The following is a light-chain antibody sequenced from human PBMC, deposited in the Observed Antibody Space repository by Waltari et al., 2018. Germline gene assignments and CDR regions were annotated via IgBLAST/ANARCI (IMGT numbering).Light chain of an antibody. V-gene: IGLV1-44*01. CDR3: STWDDSLNGWV. Sequence: QSALTQPPSASETPGQRVTIACSGGFSNNGSNTLVWYQQLPGTAPTLHIYSNNPRPSVVPDRFSGSKSVTSASLAISGLQSEDEATYFCSTWDDSLNGWVFGGGTKLTVL. CDR2: SNN. J-gene: IGLJ3*02. CDR1: FSNNGSNT.